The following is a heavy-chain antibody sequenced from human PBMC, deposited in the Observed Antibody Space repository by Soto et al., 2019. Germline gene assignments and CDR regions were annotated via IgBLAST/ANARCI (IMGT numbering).Heavy chain of an antibody. V-gene: IGHV1-18*01. CDR3: AASPNYYGSGSRSFDY. CDR2: ISAYNGNT. Sequence: QVQLVQSGAEVKKPGASVKVSCKASGYTFTSYGISWVRQAPGQGLEWMGWISAYNGNTNYAQKLQGRVTMTTDPSTSTAYMELRSLRSDDTAVYYCAASPNYYGSGSRSFDYWGQGTLVTVSS. J-gene: IGHJ4*02. CDR1: GYTFTSYG. D-gene: IGHD3-10*01.